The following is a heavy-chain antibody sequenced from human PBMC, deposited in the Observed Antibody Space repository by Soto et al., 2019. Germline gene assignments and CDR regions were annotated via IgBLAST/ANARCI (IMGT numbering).Heavy chain of an antibody. D-gene: IGHD3-10*01. V-gene: IGHV4-59*08. CDR3: ATTMVRGPWILNYFDY. Sequence: SETLSLTCTVSGGSISSYYWSWIRQPPGKGLEWIGYIYYSGSTNYNPSLKSRVTISVDTSKNQFSLKLSSVTAADTAVYYCATTMVRGPWILNYFDYWGQGTLVTVSS. CDR1: GGSISSYY. CDR2: IYYSGST. J-gene: IGHJ4*02.